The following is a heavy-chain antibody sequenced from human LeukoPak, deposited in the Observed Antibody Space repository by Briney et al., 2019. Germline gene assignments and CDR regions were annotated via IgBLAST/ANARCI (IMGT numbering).Heavy chain of an antibody. D-gene: IGHD3-3*01. J-gene: IGHJ6*03. CDR1: GYSFTSYW. CDR3: ARHVTAFWSGSNYYYYYYMDV. CDR2: IYPGDSDT. V-gene: IGHV5-51*01. Sequence: GESLKVSCKGSGYSFTSYWIGWVRQMPGKGLEWMGIIYPGDSDTGYSPSFQGQVTISADKSISTAYLQWSSLKASDTAMYYCARHVTAFWSGSNYYYYYYMDVWGKGTTVTVSS.